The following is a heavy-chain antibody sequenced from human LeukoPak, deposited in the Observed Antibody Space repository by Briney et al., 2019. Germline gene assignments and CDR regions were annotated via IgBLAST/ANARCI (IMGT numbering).Heavy chain of an antibody. CDR3: ARNAPYGYYYYMDV. CDR1: GGSISSYY. Sequence: SETLSLTCTVSGGSISSYYWSWIRQPAGKGLEWIGRIYTSGSTNYNPSLKSRVTMSVDTSKNQFSLKLSSVTAADTAVYYCARNAPYGYYYYMDVWGKGTTVTVSS. CDR2: IYTSGST. J-gene: IGHJ6*03. V-gene: IGHV4-4*07. D-gene: IGHD2-8*01.